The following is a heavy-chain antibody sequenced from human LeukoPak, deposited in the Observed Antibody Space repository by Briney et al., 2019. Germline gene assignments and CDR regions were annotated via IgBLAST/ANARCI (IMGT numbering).Heavy chain of an antibody. D-gene: IGHD3-22*01. CDR2: IYYSGST. Sequence: SETLSLTCTVSGGSISSGDYYWSWIRQPPGKGLEWIGYIYYSGSTYYNPSLKSRVTISVDTSKNQFSLKLSSVTAADTAVYYCARDSPSSGYYYYYGMDVWGQGTTVTVSS. J-gene: IGHJ6*02. CDR3: ARDSPSSGYYYYYGMDV. CDR1: GGSISSGDYY. V-gene: IGHV4-30-4*01.